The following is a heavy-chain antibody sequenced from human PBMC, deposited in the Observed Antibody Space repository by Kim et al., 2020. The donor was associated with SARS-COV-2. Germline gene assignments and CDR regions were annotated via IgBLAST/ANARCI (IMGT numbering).Heavy chain of an antibody. V-gene: IGHV3-48*03. CDR3: ATESITIFGVVIPFDY. D-gene: IGHD3-3*01. J-gene: IGHJ4*02. Sequence: GGSLRLSCAASGFTFSSYEMNWVRQAPGEGLEWVSYISSSGSTIYYADSVKGRFTISRDNAKNSLYLQMNSLRAEDTAVYYCATESITIFGVVIPFDYWGQGTLVTVSS. CDR2: ISSSGSTI. CDR1: GFTFSSYE.